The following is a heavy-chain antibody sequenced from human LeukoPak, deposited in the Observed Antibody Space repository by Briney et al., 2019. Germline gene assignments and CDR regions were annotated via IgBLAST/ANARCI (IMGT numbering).Heavy chain of an antibody. CDR1: GGSISSYF. V-gene: IGHV4-59*08. Sequence: SETLSLTCTVSGGSISSYFWSWIRQPPGKGLEWIGHIYYTGSTNYNPSLKSRVTVSVDTSKNHFSLNLNSVTAADTAVYYCVRSSGLPGWWFFDLWGRGTLVTVSS. J-gene: IGHJ2*01. CDR2: IYYTGST. CDR3: VRSSGLPGWWFFDL. D-gene: IGHD6-19*01.